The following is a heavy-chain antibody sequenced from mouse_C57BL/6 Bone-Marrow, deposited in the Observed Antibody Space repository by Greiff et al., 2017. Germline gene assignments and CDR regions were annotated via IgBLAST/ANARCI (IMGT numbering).Heavy chain of an antibody. Sequence: EVQLVESGGGLVKPGGSLQLSCAASGFTFSDYGMHWVRQAPEKGLEWVAYISSGSSTIYYADTVKGRFTISRDNAKNTLFLQMTSLRSEDTAKYYCAGLRGGFAYWGQGTLVTVSA. CDR2: ISSGSSTI. V-gene: IGHV5-17*01. CDR1: GFTFSDYG. CDR3: AGLRGGFAY. J-gene: IGHJ3*01. D-gene: IGHD2-4*01.